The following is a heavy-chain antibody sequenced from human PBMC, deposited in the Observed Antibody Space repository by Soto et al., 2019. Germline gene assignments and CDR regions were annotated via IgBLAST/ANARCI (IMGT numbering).Heavy chain of an antibody. J-gene: IGHJ4*02. CDR1: GGSISSYY. V-gene: IGHV4-59*01. Sequence: LSLTCTVSGGSISSYYWSWIRQPPGKGLEWIGYIYYSGSTNYNPSLKSRVTISVDTSKNQFSLKLSSVTAADTAVYYCARVDSSGSYFDSWGQGTLVTVSS. CDR3: ARVDSSGSYFDS. D-gene: IGHD3-22*01. CDR2: IYYSGST.